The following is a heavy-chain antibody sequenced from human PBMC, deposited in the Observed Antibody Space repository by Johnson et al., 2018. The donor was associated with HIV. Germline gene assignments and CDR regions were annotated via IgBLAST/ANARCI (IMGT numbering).Heavy chain of an antibody. Sequence: VQLVESGGGVVQPGGSLRLSCAASGFTFSNYGMHWVRQAPGKGLEWVTFIRYDGSKKYYADSVKGRFTISRDNSKSTLYLQMNSLRAEDTAVFYCYSSGYYYGDAFDIWGQGTMVTVSS. D-gene: IGHD3-22*01. CDR2: IRYDGSKK. V-gene: IGHV3-30*02. CDR1: GFTFSNYG. CDR3: YSSGYYYGDAFDI. J-gene: IGHJ3*02.